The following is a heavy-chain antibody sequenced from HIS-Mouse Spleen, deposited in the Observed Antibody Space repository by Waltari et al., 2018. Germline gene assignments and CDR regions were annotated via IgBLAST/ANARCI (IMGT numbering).Heavy chain of an antibody. Sequence: QLQLQESGPGLVKPSETLSLTCTVSGGSISSSSYYWGWIRQPPGKGLEGIGSSYYSGSANSTPAHKGRVTISVDTSKNRFSLKLSSVTAADTAVYYCAREIPYSSSWYDWYFDLWGRGTLVTVSS. CDR2: SYYSGSA. D-gene: IGHD6-13*01. J-gene: IGHJ2*01. CDR3: AREIPYSSSWYDWYFDL. V-gene: IGHV4-39*07. CDR1: GGSISSSSYY.